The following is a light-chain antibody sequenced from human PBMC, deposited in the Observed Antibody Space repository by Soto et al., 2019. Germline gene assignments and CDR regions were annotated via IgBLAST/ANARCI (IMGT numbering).Light chain of an antibody. CDR3: QQRSDWPPIT. CDR1: QSVRNN. Sequence: EVVMTQSPATLSVSPGERATLSCKASQSVRNNLVWYQQKPGQAPRPIIYDATTRATGIPVRFSGSGSGTDFTLTISSLEPEDFAVYYCQQRSDWPPITFGQGTRLEIK. V-gene: IGKV3-11*01. J-gene: IGKJ5*01. CDR2: DAT.